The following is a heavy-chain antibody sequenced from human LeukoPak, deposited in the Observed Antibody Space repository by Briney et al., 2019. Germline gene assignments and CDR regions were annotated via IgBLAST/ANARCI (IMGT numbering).Heavy chain of an antibody. V-gene: IGHV1-69*13. D-gene: IGHD3-22*01. CDR3: ARGPPYYYDSRTIHAFDI. CDR2: IIPIFGTA. J-gene: IGHJ3*02. Sequence: ASVKVSCKASGGTFSSYAISWVRQAPGQGLEWMGGIIPIFGTANYAQKFQGRVTITADESTSTAYMELSSLRSEDTAVYYCARGPPYYYDSRTIHAFDIWGQGTMVTVSS. CDR1: GGTFSSYA.